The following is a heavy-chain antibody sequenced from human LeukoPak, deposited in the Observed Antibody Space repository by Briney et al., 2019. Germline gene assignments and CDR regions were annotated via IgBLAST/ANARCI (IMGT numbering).Heavy chain of an antibody. D-gene: IGHD5-24*01. V-gene: IGHV3-21*01. CDR1: GFTFSSYS. J-gene: IGHJ2*01. CDR3: ARGDGDGYNYSWYFDL. Sequence: GGSLRLSCAASGFTFSSYSMNWVRLAPGKGLEWVSSISSSSSYIYYADSVKGRFTISRDNAKNSLYLQMNSLRAEDTAVYYCARGDGDGYNYSWYFDLWGRGTLVTVSS. CDR2: ISSSSSYI.